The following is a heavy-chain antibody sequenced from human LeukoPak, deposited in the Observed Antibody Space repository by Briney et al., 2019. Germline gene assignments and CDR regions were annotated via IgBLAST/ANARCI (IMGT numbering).Heavy chain of an antibody. D-gene: IGHD3-3*01. V-gene: IGHV1-18*01. CDR1: GYTFTSYG. CDR2: ISAYNGNT. CDR3: ARVKPVLRFLEWLEYYFDY. Sequence: GASVKVSCKASGYTFTSYGISWVRQDPGQGLEWMGWISAYNGNTNYAQKLQGRVTMTTDTSTSTAYMELRSLRSDDTAVYYCARVKPVLRFLEWLEYYFDYWGQGTLVTVSS. J-gene: IGHJ4*02.